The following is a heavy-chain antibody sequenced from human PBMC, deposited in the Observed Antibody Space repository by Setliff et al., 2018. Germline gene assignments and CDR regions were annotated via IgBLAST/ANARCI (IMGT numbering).Heavy chain of an antibody. CDR2: IYYTGSS. V-gene: IGHV4-59*01. CDR3: AREPMDSAMVTTGAFDI. CDR1: GDSIRSYY. Sequence: SETLSLTFTVSGDSIRSYYWSWVRQPPGRGLEWIGYIYYTGSSNYNPSLKSRVTISVDTSKNQFSLRLRSVRAADTAVYYCAREPMDSAMVTTGAFDIWGRGTMVTVSS. D-gene: IGHD5-18*01. J-gene: IGHJ3*02.